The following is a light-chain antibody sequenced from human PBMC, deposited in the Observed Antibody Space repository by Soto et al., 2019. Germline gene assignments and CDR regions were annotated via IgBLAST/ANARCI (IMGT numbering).Light chain of an antibody. CDR3: QQSYSTQRT. J-gene: IGKJ3*01. CDR2: GAS. Sequence: EIVLTKSPGTLSLSPGERVSLSCRASQSVTSNYLAWYQQKPHQAPRLLIYGASTRATGIPDRFSGSGSGTEFTLTTSSLQPEDFATYYCQQSYSTQRTVGPGTKVDI. CDR1: QSVTSNY. V-gene: IGKV3-20*01.